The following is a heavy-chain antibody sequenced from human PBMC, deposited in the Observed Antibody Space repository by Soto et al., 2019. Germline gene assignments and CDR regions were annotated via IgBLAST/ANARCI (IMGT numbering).Heavy chain of an antibody. CDR1: GGSVSSGSYY. Sequence: PSETLSLTCTVSGGSVSSGSYYWSWIRQPPGKGLGWIGYIYYSGSTNYNPSLKSRVTISVDTSKNQFSLKLSSVTAADTAVYYCARDGLQPYYYDSSGYYLKGFDPWGQGTLVTVSA. CDR2: IYYSGST. V-gene: IGHV4-61*01. D-gene: IGHD3-22*01. CDR3: ARDGLQPYYYDSSGYYLKGFDP. J-gene: IGHJ5*02.